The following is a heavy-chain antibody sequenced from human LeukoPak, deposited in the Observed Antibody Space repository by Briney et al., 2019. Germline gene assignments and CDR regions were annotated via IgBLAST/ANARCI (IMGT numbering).Heavy chain of an antibody. CDR1: GGSISSGSYY. J-gene: IGHJ4*02. Sequence: SETLSLTCTVSGGSISSGSYYWNWIRQPAGKGLEWIGRIYTSGSTNYNPSLKSRVTISVDTSKNQFSLKLSSVTAADTAVYYCARGLLWFGEFNYFDYWGQGTLVTVSS. D-gene: IGHD3-10*01. CDR2: IYTSGST. V-gene: IGHV4-61*02. CDR3: ARGLLWFGEFNYFDY.